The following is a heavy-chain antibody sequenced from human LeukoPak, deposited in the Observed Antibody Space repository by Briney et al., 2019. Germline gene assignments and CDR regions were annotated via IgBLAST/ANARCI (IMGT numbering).Heavy chain of an antibody. J-gene: IGHJ4*02. CDR2: IYSGGST. D-gene: IGHD3-10*01. Sequence: GGSLRLSCAASGFTVSSNYMSWVRQAPGKGPEWVSVIYSGGSTYYADSVKGRFTISRDNSKNTLYLQMNSLRAEDTAVYHCARFGYGSGRPLDYWGQGTLVTVSS. V-gene: IGHV3-53*01. CDR3: ARFGYGSGRPLDY. CDR1: GFTVSSNY.